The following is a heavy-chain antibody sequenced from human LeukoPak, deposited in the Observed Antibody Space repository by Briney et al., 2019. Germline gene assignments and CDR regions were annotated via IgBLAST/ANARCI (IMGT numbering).Heavy chain of an antibody. Sequence: PSETLSLTCTVSGGSISSYYWSWIRQPPGKGLEWIGYIYYSGSTNYNPSLKSRVTISVDTSKNQFSLKLSSATAADTAVYYCARQQWLGGSDYWGQGTLVTVSS. CDR2: IYYSGST. CDR3: ARQQWLGGSDY. V-gene: IGHV4-59*08. J-gene: IGHJ4*02. CDR1: GGSISSYY. D-gene: IGHD6-19*01.